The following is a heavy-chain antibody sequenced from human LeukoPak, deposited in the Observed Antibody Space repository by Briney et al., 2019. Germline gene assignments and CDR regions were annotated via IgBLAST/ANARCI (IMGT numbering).Heavy chain of an antibody. CDR2: IYYSGST. Sequence: SETLSLTCTVSGGSISSGDYYWSWIRQPPGKGLEWLGYIYYSGSTCYNPSLKSRVTISVDTSKNQFSLKLSSVTAADTAVYYCARALYYYDSSGYYRYYYYMDVWGKGTTVTVSS. D-gene: IGHD3-22*01. V-gene: IGHV4-30-4*08. CDR1: GGSISSGDYY. J-gene: IGHJ6*03. CDR3: ARALYYYDSSGYYRYYYYMDV.